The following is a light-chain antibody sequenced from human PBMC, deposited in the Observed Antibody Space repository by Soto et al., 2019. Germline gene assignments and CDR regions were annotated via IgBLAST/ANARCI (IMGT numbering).Light chain of an antibody. CDR2: GAS. CDR3: QQYNSWPT. V-gene: IGKV3-15*01. CDR1: HSISTN. Sequence: EIIMTQSPATLSVSPGEGATLSCRTSHSISTNLAWYQHKRGQSPRLLVYGASTRATGVPARFSGSGSGAEFTLIISSLQSEDFAVYYCQQYNSWPTFGGGTKVEIK. J-gene: IGKJ4*01.